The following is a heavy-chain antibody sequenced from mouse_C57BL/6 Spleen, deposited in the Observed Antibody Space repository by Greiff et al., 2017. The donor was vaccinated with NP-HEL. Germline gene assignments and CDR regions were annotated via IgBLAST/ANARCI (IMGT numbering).Heavy chain of an antibody. Sequence: QVQLKQPGAELVRPGSSVKLSCKASGYTFTSYWMHWVKQRPIQGLEWIGNIDPSDSETLYNQKFKDKATLTVDKSSSTAYMQLSSLTSEDSAVYYCARERYGSSGFDYWGQGTTLTVSS. V-gene: IGHV1-52*01. CDR3: ARERYGSSGFDY. CDR2: IDPSDSET. CDR1: GYTFTSYW. D-gene: IGHD1-1*01. J-gene: IGHJ2*01.